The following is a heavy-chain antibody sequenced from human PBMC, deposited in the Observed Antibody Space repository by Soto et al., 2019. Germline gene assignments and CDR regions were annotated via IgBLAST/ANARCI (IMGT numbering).Heavy chain of an antibody. CDR1: GFTFSGCG. J-gene: IGHJ1*01. Sequence: GGSLRLSWAASGFTFSGCGMHWVRQAPGKGLGRVAVIRYDGTDKCYADSVKGRFTISGENSKNTLYLQMKSLRAEDTAVYHRACGKFSYYSGFRGQVT. V-gene: IGHV3-33*03. D-gene: IGHD1-26*01. CDR3: ACGKFSYYSGF. CDR2: IRYDGTDK.